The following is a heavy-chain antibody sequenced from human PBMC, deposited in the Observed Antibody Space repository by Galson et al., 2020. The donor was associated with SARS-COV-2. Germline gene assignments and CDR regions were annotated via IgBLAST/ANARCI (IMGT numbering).Heavy chain of an antibody. D-gene: IGHD6-13*01. J-gene: IGHJ4*02. V-gene: IGHV2-5*02. CDR1: GFSLSTSGVG. Sequence: KMSGPTLVKPTQTLTLTCTFSGFSLSTSGVGVGWIRQPPGKALEWLALIYWDDDKRYSPSLKSRLTITKDTSKNQVVLTMTNMDPVDTATYYCAHRGRIAAEGDEDTPFDYWGQGTLVTVSS. CDR2: IYWDDDK. CDR3: AHRGRIAAEGDEDTPFDY.